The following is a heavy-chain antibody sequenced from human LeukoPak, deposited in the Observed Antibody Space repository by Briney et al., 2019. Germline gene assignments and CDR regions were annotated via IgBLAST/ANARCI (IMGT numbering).Heavy chain of an antibody. D-gene: IGHD4-23*01. V-gene: IGHV3-11*06. CDR1: GFTFSDYY. J-gene: IGHJ4*02. Sequence: GGSLRLSCAASGFTFSDYYMSWIRQAPGKGLEWVSYISGNSGYTNCADSVKGRFTISRDNAKNSLFLHMNSLRPEDTALYYCATTNDIGNYYFDFWGQGSLVTVSS. CDR2: ISGNSGYT. CDR3: ATTNDIGNYYFDF.